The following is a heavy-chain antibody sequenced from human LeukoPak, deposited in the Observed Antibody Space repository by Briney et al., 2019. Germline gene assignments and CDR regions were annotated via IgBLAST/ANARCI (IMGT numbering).Heavy chain of an antibody. J-gene: IGHJ4*02. D-gene: IGHD1-26*01. CDR2: IIPILGIA. CDR1: GYTFTSYG. Sequence: ASVKVSCKASGYTFTSYGISWVRQAPGQGLEWMGRIIPILGIANYAQKFQGRVTITADKSTSTAYMELSSLRSEDTAVYYCARESGGGSYYDYFDYWGQGTLVTVSS. V-gene: IGHV1-69*04. CDR3: ARESGGGSYYDYFDY.